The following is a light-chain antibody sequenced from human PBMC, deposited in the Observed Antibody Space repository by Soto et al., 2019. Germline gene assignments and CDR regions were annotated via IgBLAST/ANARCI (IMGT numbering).Light chain of an antibody. CDR2: GAS. J-gene: IGKJ4*01. CDR1: QSVSSSY. CDR3: QQYGSSRLT. Sequence: IVLTQSPGTLPLSPGERATLSCRASQSVSSSYLAWYQQKPGQAPRLLIYGASSRATGIPDRFSGSGSQTDFTLTISRLEPEDFAMYYCQQYGSSRLTFGGGTKVEIK. V-gene: IGKV3-20*01.